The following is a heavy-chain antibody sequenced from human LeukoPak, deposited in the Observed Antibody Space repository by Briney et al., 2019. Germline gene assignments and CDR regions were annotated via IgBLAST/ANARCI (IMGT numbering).Heavy chain of an antibody. CDR2: ISPSGRSI. CDR1: GFTFSDYS. Sequence: GGSLILSCAASGFTFSDYSMNWVRQTPGRGLEWVSSISPSGRSISYADSVKGRFTISRDNAKNSLYLQMSSLRAEDTAVYYCASFRTGYSYYFDYWGQGILVTVSS. J-gene: IGHJ4*02. V-gene: IGHV3-21*01. D-gene: IGHD3/OR15-3a*01. CDR3: ASFRTGYSYYFDY.